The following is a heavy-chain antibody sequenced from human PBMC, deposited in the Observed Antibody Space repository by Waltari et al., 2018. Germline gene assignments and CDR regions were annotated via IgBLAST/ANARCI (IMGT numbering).Heavy chain of an antibody. CDR3: ARYRRGLMGSSSRGDWFDP. CDR1: GYTFTGYY. J-gene: IGHJ5*02. CDR2: INPNSGGT. D-gene: IGHD6-6*01. V-gene: IGHV1-2*02. Sequence: QVQLVQSGAEVKKPGASVKVSCKASGYTFTGYYMHWVRQAPGPGLEWMGWINPNSGGTNYAQKFQGRVTMTRDTSISTAYMELSRLRSDDTAVYYCARYRRGLMGSSSRGDWFDPWGQGTLVTVSS.